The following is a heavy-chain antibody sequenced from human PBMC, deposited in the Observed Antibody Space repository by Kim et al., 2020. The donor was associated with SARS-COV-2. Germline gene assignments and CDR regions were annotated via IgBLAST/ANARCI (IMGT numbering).Heavy chain of an antibody. D-gene: IGHD3-3*01. J-gene: IGHJ4*02. CDR1: GFTVSSNY. CDR2: IYSGGST. CDR3: ARDRAVHTIFGVVQADYFDY. Sequence: GGSLRLSCAASGFTVSSNYMSWVRQAPGKGLEWVSVIYSGGSTYYADSVKGRFTISRDNSKNTLYLQMNSLRAEDTAVYYCARDRAVHTIFGVVQADYFDYWGQGTLVTVSS. V-gene: IGHV3-53*01.